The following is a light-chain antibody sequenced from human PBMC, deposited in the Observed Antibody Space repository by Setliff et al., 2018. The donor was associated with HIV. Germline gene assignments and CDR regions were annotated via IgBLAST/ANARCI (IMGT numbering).Light chain of an antibody. CDR3: CSYAGSYTFV. CDR1: SSDVGSYNL. J-gene: IGLJ1*01. Sequence: QSGLTQPASVSGSPGQSITISCTGTSSDVGSYNLVSWYQQHPGKAPQLIIYEVSKRPSGVSNRFSGSKSGNTASLTISGLQAEDEADYYCCSYAGSYTFVFGTGTKVTVL. CDR2: EVS. V-gene: IGLV2-23*02.